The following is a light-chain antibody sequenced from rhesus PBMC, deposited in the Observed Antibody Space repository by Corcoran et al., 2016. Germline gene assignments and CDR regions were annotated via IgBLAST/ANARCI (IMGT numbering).Light chain of an antibody. CDR1: ENVNNY. Sequence: DIQMTQSPSSLSAPVGDRVTITCRASENVNNYLNWYQQKPGKAPKLLIYKASTLQSGVPSRFSGSGSGTDYTFTSSSLQPADVATYYCQHGYGTPTFGQGTKVEIK. J-gene: IGKJ1*01. CDR3: QHGYGTPT. V-gene: IGKV1-74*01. CDR2: KAS.